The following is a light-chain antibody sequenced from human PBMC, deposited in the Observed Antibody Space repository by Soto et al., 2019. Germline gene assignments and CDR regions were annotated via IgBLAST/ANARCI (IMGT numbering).Light chain of an antibody. V-gene: IGLV2-14*01. CDR3: SSYTRSITTLV. CDR1: SSDVGGYNY. J-gene: IGLJ1*01. CDR2: DVS. Sequence: QSALTQPASVSGSPGQSITISCTGTSSDVGGYNYVSWYQQHPGKAPKLMIYDVSNRPSGVSNRFSGSKSGNTASLTISGLQAEDEADYYCSSYTRSITTLVFGTGTKVTVL.